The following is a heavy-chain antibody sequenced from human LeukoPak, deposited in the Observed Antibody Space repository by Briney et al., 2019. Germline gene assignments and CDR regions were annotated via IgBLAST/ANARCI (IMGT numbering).Heavy chain of an antibody. V-gene: IGHV3-30-3*01. D-gene: IGHD6-19*01. J-gene: IGHJ4*02. CDR2: ISYDGSNK. Sequence: VAVISYDGSNKYYADSVKGRFTISRDNSKNTLYLQMNSLRAEDTAVYYCARDYSSGWEFDYWGQGTLVTVSS. CDR3: ARDYSSGWEFDY.